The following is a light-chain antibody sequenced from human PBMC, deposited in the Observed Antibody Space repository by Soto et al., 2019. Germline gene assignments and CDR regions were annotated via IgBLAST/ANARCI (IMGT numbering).Light chain of an antibody. CDR3: QQRSNWPPRVT. V-gene: IGKV3-11*01. CDR2: DAS. CDR1: QSVSSY. Sequence: EIVLTQSPATLSLSPGERATLSCRASQSVSSYLAWYQQKPGQAPRLLIYDASNRATGIPARFSGSGSGTDFTLTISSLAPDDFAVYYCQQRSNWPPRVTFGQGTKLEIK. J-gene: IGKJ2*01.